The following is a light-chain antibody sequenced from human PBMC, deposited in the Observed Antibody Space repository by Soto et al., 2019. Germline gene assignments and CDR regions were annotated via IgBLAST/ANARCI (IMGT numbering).Light chain of an antibody. Sequence: IQLTQSPSPLSASVGDRVTITCRASQSVRSHLNWFQQKPGKAPDLLIYGASTLQFGVPSRFSGSGSGTDFILTISNLQPEDFAIYYCQQSFRTPRTFGQGTKVDIK. CDR1: QSVRSH. CDR2: GAS. V-gene: IGKV1-39*01. CDR3: QQSFRTPRT. J-gene: IGKJ1*01.